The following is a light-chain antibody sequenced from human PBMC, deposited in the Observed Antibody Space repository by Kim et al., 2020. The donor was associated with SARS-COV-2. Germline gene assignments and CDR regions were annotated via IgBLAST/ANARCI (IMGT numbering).Light chain of an antibody. V-gene: IGKV3-20*01. Sequence: EIVLTQSPGTLSLSPGERATLSCRASQSVSSNDSSWYQHTPGQAPSLLIYGASTTATVIPDCIRGSGSGTVFTLTSSRLEHEVFALYYCQRSGGSFFTFGPGTKVDIK. J-gene: IGKJ3*01. CDR3: QRSGGSFFT. CDR1: QSVSSND. CDR2: GAS.